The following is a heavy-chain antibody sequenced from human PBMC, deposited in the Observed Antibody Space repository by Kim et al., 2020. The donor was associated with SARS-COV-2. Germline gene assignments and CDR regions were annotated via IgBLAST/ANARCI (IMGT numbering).Heavy chain of an antibody. Sequence: GGSLRLSCAASGFTFSSYWMSWVRQAPGKGLEWVADIKQDGSEKYYVDSVKGRFTISRDNAKNSLYLQMNSLRAEDTAVYYCARVAYSSNWRYYYCGMDAWGHGTTVTVSS. V-gene: IGHV3-7*01. CDR3: ARVAYSSNWRYYYCGMDA. CDR2: IKQDGSEK. CDR1: GFTFSSYW. J-gene: IGHJ6*02. D-gene: IGHD6-13*01.